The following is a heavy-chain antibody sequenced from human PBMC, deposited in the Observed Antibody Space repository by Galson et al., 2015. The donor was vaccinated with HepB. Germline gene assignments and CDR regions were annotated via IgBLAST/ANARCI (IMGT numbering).Heavy chain of an antibody. CDR3: ACTI. D-gene: IGHD2-8*01. CDR2: IYSGGGT. V-gene: IGHV3-66*01. CDR1: GFIVRSPN. Sequence: SLRLSCAASGFIVRSPNMLWVRQAPGKGLEWVSIIYSGGGTYYADSVKGRFTISRATSKNSLYLQMNSLRAEDTAVYYCACTIWGQGTLVTVSS. J-gene: IGHJ4*02.